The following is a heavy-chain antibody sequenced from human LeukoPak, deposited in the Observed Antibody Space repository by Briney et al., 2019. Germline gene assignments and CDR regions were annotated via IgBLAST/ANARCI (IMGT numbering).Heavy chain of an antibody. CDR2: ITTTTSGTK. J-gene: IGHJ4*02. CDR1: GFTFSSYS. D-gene: IGHD2-21*01. V-gene: IGHV3-48*02. CDR3: ARGGSADSFDY. Sequence: GGSLRLSCAASGFTFSSYSMNWVRQAPGEGLEWVSYITTTTSGTKYYGDSVKGRFTISRDNAKNSLYLQMNSLRDDDTALYYCARGGSADSFDYWGQGTLVTVSS.